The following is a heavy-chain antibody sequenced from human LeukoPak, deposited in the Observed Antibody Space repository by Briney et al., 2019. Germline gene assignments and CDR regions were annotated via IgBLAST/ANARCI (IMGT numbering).Heavy chain of an antibody. J-gene: IGHJ4*02. CDR2: IHPNDAST. CDR3: ARHNNWAFDY. Sequence: GESLKISCKASGYSFASYWIGWVRQTSGKGLEWMAIIHPNDASTIYSPSFQGQVTISAYRSITTAYLQWNTLQASDTAIYYCARHNNWAFDYWDRGTLLTVSS. CDR1: GYSFASYW. V-gene: IGHV5-51*01. D-gene: IGHD1-20*01.